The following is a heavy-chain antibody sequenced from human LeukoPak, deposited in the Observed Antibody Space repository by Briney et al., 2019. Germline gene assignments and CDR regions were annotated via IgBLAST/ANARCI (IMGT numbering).Heavy chain of an antibody. CDR2: IIPIFGTA. V-gene: IGHV1-69*05. Sequence: SVKVSCKASGGTFSSYAISWVRQAPGQGLEWMGGIIPIFGTANYAQKFQGRVTITTDESTSTACMELSSLRSEDTAVYYCASADGTYYYDSSGPSHAFDIWGQGTMVTVSS. D-gene: IGHD3-22*01. CDR3: ASADGTYYYDSSGPSHAFDI. CDR1: GGTFSSYA. J-gene: IGHJ3*02.